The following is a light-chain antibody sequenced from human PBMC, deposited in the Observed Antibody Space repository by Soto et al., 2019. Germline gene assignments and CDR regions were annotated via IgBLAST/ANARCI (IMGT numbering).Light chain of an antibody. Sequence: DIQMTQSPSTLSASVGDRVTITCRARESIRSWLAWYQQTPAKAPRLLIYKASRLESGVPSRFSGSGSGTEFTLTISSLQPDDFATYYCQQYNSYSRTFGGGTKVDIK. CDR2: KAS. V-gene: IGKV1-5*03. CDR1: ESIRSW. CDR3: QQYNSYSRT. J-gene: IGKJ4*02.